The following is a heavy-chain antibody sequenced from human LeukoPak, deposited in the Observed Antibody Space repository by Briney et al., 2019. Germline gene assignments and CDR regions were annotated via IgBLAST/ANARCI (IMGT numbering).Heavy chain of an antibody. CDR1: GGSISSYY. J-gene: IGHJ5*02. V-gene: IGHV4-4*07. D-gene: IGHD3-10*01. CDR2: IYTSGST. Sequence: PSETLSLTCTVSGGSISSYYWSWIRQPAGKGLGWIGRIYTSGSTNYNPSLMSRVTMSVDTSKNQFSLKLSSVTAADSAVYYCARADYGSGSYYNSNWFDPWGQGTLVTVSS. CDR3: ARADYGSGSYYNSNWFDP.